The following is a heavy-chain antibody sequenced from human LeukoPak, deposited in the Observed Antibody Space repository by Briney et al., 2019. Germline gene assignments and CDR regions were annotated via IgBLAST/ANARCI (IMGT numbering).Heavy chain of an antibody. CDR3: TKSDWFDP. Sequence: PGGSLRLSCVASGFTFSSYWMHWVRQGPGKGLVWVSRIKNDGSSTSYADSVKGRFTIFRDNAKNTLYLQMNSLRAEDTAVYYCTKSDWFDPWGQGTLVTVSS. CDR2: IKNDGSST. CDR1: GFTFSSYW. V-gene: IGHV3-74*01. J-gene: IGHJ5*02.